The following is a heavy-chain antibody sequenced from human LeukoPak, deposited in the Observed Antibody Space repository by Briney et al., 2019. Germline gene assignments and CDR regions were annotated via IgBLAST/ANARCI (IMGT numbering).Heavy chain of an antibody. D-gene: IGHD2-8*01. CDR2: RKHEGSEK. CDR1: GFTFSDYY. CDR3: ARMYDDY. J-gene: IGHJ4*02. V-gene: IGHV3-7*05. Sequence: ALLLSCAASGFTFSDYYMDWVRQAPGKGLEWVANRKHEGSEKYYVDSVRGRVTISRDNDKNSRCLQMNSLRAEDTAVYYCARMYDDYWGQGTLVTVSS.